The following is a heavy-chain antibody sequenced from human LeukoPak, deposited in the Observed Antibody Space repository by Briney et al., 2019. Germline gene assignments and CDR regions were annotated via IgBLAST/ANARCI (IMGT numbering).Heavy chain of an antibody. CDR2: IYGSP. J-gene: IGHJ3*02. V-gene: IGHV4-4*09. CDR1: GGSITDHF. CDR3: ARRFRTSASGILHHDAYDI. D-gene: IGHD3-10*01. Sequence: SETLSLTCTVSGGSITDHFWGWIRHTPGMGLEWIGHIYGSPTYNPSLKSRVTISDDTSENQIFPQMTSVTAADTAIYYCARRFRTSASGILHHDAYDIWGPGTEVIVSS.